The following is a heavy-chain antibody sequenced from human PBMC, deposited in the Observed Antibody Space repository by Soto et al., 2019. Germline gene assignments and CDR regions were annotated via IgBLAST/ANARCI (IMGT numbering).Heavy chain of an antibody. Sequence: GGSLRLSCAASGFTFSSYGMHWVRQAPGKGLEWVAVISYDGSNKYYADSVKGRFTISRDNSKNTLYLQMNSLRAEDTAVYFCAKAGPPPPPGALSDYFDYWGQGTLVTVSS. CDR3: AKAGPPPPPGALSDYFDY. J-gene: IGHJ4*02. V-gene: IGHV3-30*18. CDR1: GFTFSSYG. CDR2: ISYDGSNK.